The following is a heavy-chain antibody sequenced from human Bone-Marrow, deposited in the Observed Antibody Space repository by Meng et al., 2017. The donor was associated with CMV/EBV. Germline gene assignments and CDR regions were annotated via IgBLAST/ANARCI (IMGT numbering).Heavy chain of an antibody. D-gene: IGHD2-2*02. Sequence: ASVKVSCKASGYTLSGYYINWVRQAPGQGLEWMGWINPNSGGTNYAQKFQGRVTMTRDTSISTAYMELSSLRSEDTAVYYCARARLDCSSTSCYTRSLWFDPWGQGTLVTVSS. CDR2: INPNSGGT. CDR3: ARARLDCSSTSCYTRSLWFDP. V-gene: IGHV1-2*02. CDR1: GYTLSGYY. J-gene: IGHJ5*02.